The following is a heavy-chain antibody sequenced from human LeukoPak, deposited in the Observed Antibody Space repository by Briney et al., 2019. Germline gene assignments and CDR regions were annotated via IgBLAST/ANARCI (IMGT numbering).Heavy chain of an antibody. CDR2: IKQDGSEK. CDR1: GFTFSSYW. J-gene: IGHJ4*02. D-gene: IGHD6-6*01. CDR3: ARYGSIAARPYFDY. V-gene: IGHV3-7*01. Sequence: GGSLRLSCAASGFTFSSYWMSWVRQAPGKGLEWVANIKQDGSEKYYVDSVKGRFTISRDNAKNSQYLQMNSLRAEDTAVYYCARYGSIAARPYFDYWGQGTLVTVSS.